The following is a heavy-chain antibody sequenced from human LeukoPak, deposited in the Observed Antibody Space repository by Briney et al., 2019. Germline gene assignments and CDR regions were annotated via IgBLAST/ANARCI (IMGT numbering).Heavy chain of an antibody. Sequence: GGSLRLSCAASGFIFSDYAMHWVRQAPGKGLEWVALVSYDGRNENYADSVKGRFTISRDTSKSTLYLQMNSVRGEDTAVYYCAKGRITMVRGVIDPLDYWGQGTLVTVSS. V-gene: IGHV3-30*04. D-gene: IGHD3-10*01. CDR3: AKGRITMVRGVIDPLDY. CDR1: GFIFSDYA. J-gene: IGHJ4*02. CDR2: VSYDGRNE.